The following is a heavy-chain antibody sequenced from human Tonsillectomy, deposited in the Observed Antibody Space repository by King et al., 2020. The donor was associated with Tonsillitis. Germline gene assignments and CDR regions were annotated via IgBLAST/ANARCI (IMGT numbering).Heavy chain of an antibody. J-gene: IGHJ4*02. D-gene: IGHD3-9*01. CDR2: IIHDGRGK. CDR3: ARSLDPILTLDH. V-gene: IGHV3-7*01. Sequence: VQLVESGGGLVQPGGSLRLSCTASGFTFSSYWMSWVRQAPGKGLEWVANIIHDGRGKYYVDSGRGRFTITRDNAKNSLYLQMNSLRAEDTAVYYCARSLDPILTLDHWGQGTLVTVSS. CDR1: GFTFSSYW.